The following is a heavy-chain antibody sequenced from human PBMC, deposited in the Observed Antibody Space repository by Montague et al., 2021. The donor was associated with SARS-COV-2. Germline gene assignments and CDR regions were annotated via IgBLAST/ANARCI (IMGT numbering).Heavy chain of an antibody. V-gene: IGHV3-21*01. CDR2: IGGTTGYI. CDR1: GFTFSTYT. D-gene: IGHD3-22*01. CDR3: WRSSGP. J-gene: IGHJ5*02. Sequence: SLRLSCAASGFTFSTYTMNWVRQAPGKGLKWVSSIGGTTGYIYYADSVKGRFTISRDNAKNALYLQMNSLRADDTAVYYCWRSSGPWGQGTLVTVSS.